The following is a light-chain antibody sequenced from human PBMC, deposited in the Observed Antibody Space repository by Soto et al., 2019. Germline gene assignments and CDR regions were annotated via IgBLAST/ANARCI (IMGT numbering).Light chain of an antibody. J-gene: IGKJ1*01. V-gene: IGKV3-15*01. CDR2: DTP. CDR1: QFVSSR. Sequence: DIVVTQYPATLSASPGERVTLSCRASQFVSSRLAWYQRRPGQVPRLLIYDTPTRSPGISARFSGSGSGTEFTLTSSSLQSEAFAVYYCQQYSIWRTFGQGNKVEIK. CDR3: QQYSIWRT.